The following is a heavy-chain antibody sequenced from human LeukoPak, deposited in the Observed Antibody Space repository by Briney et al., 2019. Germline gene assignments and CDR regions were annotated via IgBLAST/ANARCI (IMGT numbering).Heavy chain of an antibody. J-gene: IGHJ6*03. CDR2: IIWNISSI. CDR1: GFIFDDYA. CDR3: AKDMGPYYYYYYMDV. Sequence: GRSLRLSCAASGFIFDDYAMRWGRHAPGKGVEWVSGIIWNISSIGYADSVKGRFTISRDNAKNSLYLQMNSLRAEDTALYYCAKDMGPYYYYYYMDVWGKGTTVTVSS. D-gene: IGHD1-26*01. V-gene: IGHV3-9*01.